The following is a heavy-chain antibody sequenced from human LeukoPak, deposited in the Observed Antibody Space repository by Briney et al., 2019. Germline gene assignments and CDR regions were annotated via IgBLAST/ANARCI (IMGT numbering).Heavy chain of an antibody. V-gene: IGHV5-51*03. CDR3: ARRLYDSSFDP. CDR2: IYPGDSDT. J-gene: IGHJ5*02. Sequence: GESLKISCKGSGYSFTNYWIGWVRQMPGKGLDWMGIIYPGDSDTLYSPSFQGQVTISADKSISTAYLQWSSLKASDTAMYYCARRLYDSSFDPWGQGTLVTVSS. CDR1: GYSFTNYW. D-gene: IGHD3-22*01.